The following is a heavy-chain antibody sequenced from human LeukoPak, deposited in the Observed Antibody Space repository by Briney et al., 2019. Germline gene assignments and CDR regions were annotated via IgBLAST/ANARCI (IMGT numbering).Heavy chain of an antibody. Sequence: PGGSLRLSCAASGFTFSNAWMSWVRQAPGKGLEWVGRIKSKTDGGTTDYAAPVKGRFTISRDDSKNTLYLQMNSLKTEDTAVYYCTTDLVVRGVMTYWGQGTLVTVSS. V-gene: IGHV3-15*01. CDR3: TTDLVVRGVMTY. CDR2: IKSKTDGGTT. D-gene: IGHD3-10*01. J-gene: IGHJ4*02. CDR1: GFTFSNAW.